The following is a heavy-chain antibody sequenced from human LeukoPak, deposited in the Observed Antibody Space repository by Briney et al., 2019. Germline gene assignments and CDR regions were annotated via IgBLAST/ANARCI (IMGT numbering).Heavy chain of an antibody. V-gene: IGHV1-2*02. J-gene: IGHJ4*02. CDR3: GSCSGGSCYFDS. Sequence: ASVKVSCKASGYTFTAYHMHWVRQAPGQGLEWMGWTNPNSGGTNYAQKFQGRATMTRDTSISTAYMELSRLRSDDTAVYYCGSCSGGSCYFDSWGQGTLVTVSS. CDR2: TNPNSGGT. CDR1: GYTFTAYH. D-gene: IGHD2-15*01.